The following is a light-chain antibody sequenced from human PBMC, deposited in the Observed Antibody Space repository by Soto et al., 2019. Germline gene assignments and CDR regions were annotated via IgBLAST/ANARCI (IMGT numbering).Light chain of an antibody. CDR2: EVS. CDR3: SSYAGSNNPV. Sequence: HSVLTQPPSASGSPGQSVTISCTGTSSDVGGYNYVSWYQQHPGKAPKLMIYEVSKRPSGVPDRFSGSKSGNTASLTVSGLQAEDEADYYCSSYAGSNNPVFGGGTKLTVL. V-gene: IGLV2-8*01. J-gene: IGLJ3*02. CDR1: SSDVGGYNY.